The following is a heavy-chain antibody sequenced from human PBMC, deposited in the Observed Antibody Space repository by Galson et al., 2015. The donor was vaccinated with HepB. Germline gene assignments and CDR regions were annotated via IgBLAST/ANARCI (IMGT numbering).Heavy chain of an antibody. D-gene: IGHD3-10*01. CDR1: GGTFSSYT. J-gene: IGHJ6*02. V-gene: IGHV1-69*02. Sequence: SVKVSCKASGGTFSSYTISWVRQAPGQGLEWMGRIIPILGIANYAQKFQGRVTITAGKSTSTAYMELSSLRSDDTAVYYCARGVGSGHYGMDVWGQGTTVTVSS. CDR2: IIPILGIA. CDR3: ARGVGSGHYGMDV.